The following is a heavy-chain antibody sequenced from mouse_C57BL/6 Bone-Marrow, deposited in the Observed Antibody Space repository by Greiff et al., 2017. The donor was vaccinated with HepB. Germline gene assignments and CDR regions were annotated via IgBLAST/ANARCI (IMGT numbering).Heavy chain of an antibody. Sequence: DVMLVESGPGLAKPSQTLSLTCSVTGYSITSDYWNWIRKFPGNKLEYMGYISYSGSTYYNPSLKSRISITRDTSKNQYYLQLNSVTTEDTATYYCARSPYYYGSSPYYFDYWGQGTTLTVSS. CDR2: ISYSGST. CDR1: GYSITSDY. D-gene: IGHD1-1*01. V-gene: IGHV3-8*01. CDR3: ARSPYYYGSSPYYFDY. J-gene: IGHJ2*01.